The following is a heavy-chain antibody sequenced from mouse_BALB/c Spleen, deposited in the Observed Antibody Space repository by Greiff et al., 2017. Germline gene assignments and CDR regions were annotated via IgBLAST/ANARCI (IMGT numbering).Heavy chain of an antibody. D-gene: IGHD1-1*01. CDR1: GDSITSGY. Sequence: VQLKESGPSLVKPSQTLSLTCSVTGDSITSGYWNWIRKFPGNKLEYMGYISYSGSTYYNPSLKSRISITRDTSKNQYYLQLNSVTTEDTATYYCARRGYYYGSSYAMDYWGQGTSVTVSS. CDR2: ISYSGST. V-gene: IGHV3-8*02. J-gene: IGHJ4*01. CDR3: ARRGYYYGSSYAMDY.